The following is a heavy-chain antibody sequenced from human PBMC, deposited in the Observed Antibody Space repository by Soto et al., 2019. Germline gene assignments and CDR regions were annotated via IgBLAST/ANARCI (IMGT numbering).Heavy chain of an antibody. CDR3: ARGPNCGGDCD. CDR2: IKGGNGAT. J-gene: IGHJ4*02. D-gene: IGHD2-21*02. Sequence: QVHLVQSGAEVKRPGASVKVSCKTSGYSFTTQTLNWVRQAPGQSLEWVGWIKGGNGATKYSPKFQGRLYITRDASASTAFMELSSLRSEDTAVYYCARGPNCGGDCDWGQGTLVTVSS. V-gene: IGHV1-3*01. CDR1: GYSFTTQT.